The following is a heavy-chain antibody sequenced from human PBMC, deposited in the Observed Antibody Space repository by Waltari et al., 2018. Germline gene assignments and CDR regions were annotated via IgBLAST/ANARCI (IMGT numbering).Heavy chain of an antibody. CDR1: GFTVSSNY. CDR3: ASRQRQIVVVITLLCFDL. J-gene: IGHJ2*01. Sequence: EVQLVESGGGLIQPGGSLRLSCAASGFTVSSNYMSWVSQAQGKGLEWVSVIYSGGSTYYADSVKGRFTISRDNSKNTLYLQMNSLRAEDTAVYYCASRQRQIVVVITLLCFDLWGRGTLVTVSS. CDR2: IYSGGST. V-gene: IGHV3-53*01. D-gene: IGHD3-22*01.